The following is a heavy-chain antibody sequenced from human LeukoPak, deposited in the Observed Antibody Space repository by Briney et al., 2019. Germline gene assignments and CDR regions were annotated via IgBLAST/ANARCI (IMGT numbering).Heavy chain of an antibody. V-gene: IGHV4-34*01. J-gene: IGHJ4*02. D-gene: IGHD3-3*01. Sequence: SETLSLTCAVDGGSFSGYYWSWIRQPPGKGLEWIGEINHSGSTNYNPSLKSRVTISVDTSKNQFSLKLSSVTAADTAVYYCARGQIPIFGVVAYYYFDYWGQGTLVTVSS. CDR1: GGSFSGYY. CDR2: INHSGST. CDR3: ARGQIPIFGVVAYYYFDY.